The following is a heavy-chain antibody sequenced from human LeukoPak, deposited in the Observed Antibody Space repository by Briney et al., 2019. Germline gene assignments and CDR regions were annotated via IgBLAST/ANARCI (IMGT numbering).Heavy chain of an antibody. CDR3: ATTSGGTYGDYYFDY. D-gene: IGHD4-17*01. J-gene: IGHJ4*02. CDR1: GYTLTKLS. CDR2: FDPEDGET. Sequence: ASVKDSCKVSGYTLTKLSMHWVRQAPGKGLEWMGGFDPEDGETIYAQKFQGRVTMTEDISTDTAYMELSSLRSEDTAVYYCATTSGGTYGDYYFDYWGQGTLVTVSS. V-gene: IGHV1-24*01.